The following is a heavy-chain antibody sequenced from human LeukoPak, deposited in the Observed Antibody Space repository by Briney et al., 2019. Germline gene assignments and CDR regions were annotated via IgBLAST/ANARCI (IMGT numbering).Heavy chain of an antibody. J-gene: IGHJ1*01. V-gene: IGHV3-23*01. CDR3: AKEGIDYDILTGYGSAEYFQH. CDR1: GFTFRSYA. D-gene: IGHD3-9*01. CDR2: ISGSGGST. Sequence: GGSLRLSCAASGFTFRSYAMSWVRQAPGKGLEWVSAISGSGGSTYYADFVKGRFTISRDNAKKTLYLQMSSLRVEDTAVYFCAKEGIDYDILTGYGSAEYFQHWGQGTLVTVSS.